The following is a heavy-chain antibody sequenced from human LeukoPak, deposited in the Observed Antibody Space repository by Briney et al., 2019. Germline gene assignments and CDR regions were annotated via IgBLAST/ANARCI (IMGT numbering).Heavy chain of an antibody. CDR3: ASLRRYCSSTSCYMGWFDP. V-gene: IGHV4-59*01. J-gene: IGHJ5*02. CDR2: IYYSGST. CDR1: GGSISSYY. D-gene: IGHD2-2*02. Sequence: PSETLSLTCTVSGGSISSYYWSWIRQPPGKGLEWIGYIYYSGSTNYNPSLKSRVTISVDTSKNQFSLKLSSVTAADTAVYYCASLRRYCSSTSCYMGWFDPWGQGTLVTVSS.